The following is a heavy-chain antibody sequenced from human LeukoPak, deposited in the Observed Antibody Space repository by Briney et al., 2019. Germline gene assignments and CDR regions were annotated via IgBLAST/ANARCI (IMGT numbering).Heavy chain of an antibody. J-gene: IGHJ4*02. CDR1: GFSFSSFA. CDR2: ISSSGGST. CDR3: AKFPGYSSGHAADY. Sequence: GGSLRLSCAASGFSFSSFAMHWVRQAPGKGLEWVSAISSSGGSTYYADSVKGRFTISRDNSKNTLYLQMNSLRAEDTAVYYCAKFPGYSSGHAADYWGQGTLVTVSS. V-gene: IGHV3-23*01. D-gene: IGHD6-19*01.